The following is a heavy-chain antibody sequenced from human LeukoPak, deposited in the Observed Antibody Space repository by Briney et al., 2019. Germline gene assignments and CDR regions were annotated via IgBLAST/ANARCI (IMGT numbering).Heavy chain of an antibody. CDR2: INPNSGGT. CDR3: ARDWRMMYCSGGSCYGLDY. CDR1: GYTFTGYY. J-gene: IGHJ4*02. D-gene: IGHD2-15*01. Sequence: GASVKVSCKASGYTFTGYYMHWVRQAPGQGLEWMGWINPNSGGTNYAQKFQGRVTMTRDTSISTAYMELSRLRSGDTAVYYCARDWRMMYCSGGSCYGLDYWGQGTLVTVSS. V-gene: IGHV1-2*02.